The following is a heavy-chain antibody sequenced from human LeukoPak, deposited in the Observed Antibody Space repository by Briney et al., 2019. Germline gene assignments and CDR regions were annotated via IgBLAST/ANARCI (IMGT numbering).Heavy chain of an antibody. D-gene: IGHD3-22*01. CDR3: ARHFSLGSYYYDSSGYNWFDP. CDR2: IYYSGST. J-gene: IGHJ5*02. Sequence: SETLSLTCTVSGGSISSSSYYWGWIRQPPGKGLEWIGGIYYSGSTYYNPSLKSRVTISVDTSKNQFSLKLSSVTAADTAVYYCARHFSLGSYYYDSSGYNWFDPWGQGTLVTVSS. CDR1: GGSISSSSYY. V-gene: IGHV4-39*01.